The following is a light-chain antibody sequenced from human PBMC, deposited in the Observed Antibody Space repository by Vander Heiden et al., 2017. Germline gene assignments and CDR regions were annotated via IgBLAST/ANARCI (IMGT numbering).Light chain of an antibody. V-gene: IGLV1-47*01. J-gene: IGLJ1*01. CDR1: TSNIGSNY. CDR3: AAWDDSLSGYV. Sequence: QSVLTQPPSASGTPGQGVTISCSGSTSNIGSNYVYWYQQLPGTAPKLLSYRNNQRPSGVPDRFSGSKSGTSASLAISGLRSEDEADYYCAAWDDSLSGYVFGTGTKVTVL. CDR2: RNN.